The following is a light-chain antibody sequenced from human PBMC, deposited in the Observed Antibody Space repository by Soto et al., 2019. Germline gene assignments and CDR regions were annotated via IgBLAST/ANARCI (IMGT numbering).Light chain of an antibody. V-gene: IGKV3D-15*01. J-gene: IGKJ5*01. Sequence: EIVLTQSPATLSSFPGDRVTLSCRASQYINTRLAWYQHRPGQAPRLLIYQTSIRAAGIPARFSGGGSGTEFTLTITSLQSEDFAVYWCQQYNNWPLTFGPGTRLEIK. CDR1: QYINTR. CDR2: QTS. CDR3: QQYNNWPLT.